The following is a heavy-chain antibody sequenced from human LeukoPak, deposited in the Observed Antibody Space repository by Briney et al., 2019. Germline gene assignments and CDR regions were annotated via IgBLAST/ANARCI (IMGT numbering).Heavy chain of an antibody. V-gene: IGHV3-21*01. Sequence: GVLRLSCAASGFTFSSYSMNWVRQAPGKGLEWVSSISSSSSYIYYADSVKGRFTISGDNAKNSLYLQMNSLRAEDTAVYYCGQHYYDSSGYYFSDPTTGYGMDVWGQGTTVTVSS. CDR1: GFTFSSYS. D-gene: IGHD3-22*01. CDR2: ISSSSSYI. CDR3: GQHYYDSSGYYFSDPTTGYGMDV. J-gene: IGHJ6*02.